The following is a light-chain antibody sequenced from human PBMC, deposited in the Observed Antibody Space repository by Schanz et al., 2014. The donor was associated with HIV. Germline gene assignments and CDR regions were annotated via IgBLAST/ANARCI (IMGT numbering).Light chain of an antibody. Sequence: QSVLTQPPSASGTPGQRVTISCSGSSSNIGSNTVNWYQQLPGTAPKLLIYGNSNRPSGVPDRFSASKSGTSASLAISGLRSEDETDYYCAAWDDSLNGVVFGGGTKVTVL. J-gene: IGLJ2*01. CDR2: GNS. CDR3: AAWDDSLNGVV. CDR1: SSNIGSNT. V-gene: IGLV1-44*01.